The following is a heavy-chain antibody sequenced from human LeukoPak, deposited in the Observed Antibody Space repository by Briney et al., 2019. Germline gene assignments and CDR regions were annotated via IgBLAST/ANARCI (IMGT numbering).Heavy chain of an antibody. CDR2: IYTSGST. D-gene: IGHD5-24*01. V-gene: IGHV4-4*09. CDR3: ARWGDGYNLGY. Sequence: SETLSLTCTVSGGSISSYYWSWIRQPPGKGLEWIGYIYTSGSTNYNPSLKSRVTISVDTSKNQFSLKLSSVTAADTAVYYCARWGDGYNLGYWGQGTLVTVSS. CDR1: GGSISSYY. J-gene: IGHJ4*02.